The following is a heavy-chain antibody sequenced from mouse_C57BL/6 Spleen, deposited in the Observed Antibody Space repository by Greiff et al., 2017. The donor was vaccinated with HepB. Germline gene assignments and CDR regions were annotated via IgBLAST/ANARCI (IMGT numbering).Heavy chain of an antibody. Sequence: VQLQQPGAELVMPGASVKLSCKASGYTFTSYWMHWVKQRPGQGLEWIGEIDPSDSYTNYNQKFKGKSTLTVDKSSSTAYMQLSSLTSEDSAVYYCARTPHYWGQGTSVTVSS. V-gene: IGHV1-69*01. CDR3: ARTPHY. CDR1: GYTFTSYW. CDR2: IDPSDSYT. J-gene: IGHJ4*01.